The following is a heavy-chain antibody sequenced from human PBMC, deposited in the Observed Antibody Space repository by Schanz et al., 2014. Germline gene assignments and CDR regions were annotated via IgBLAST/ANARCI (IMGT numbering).Heavy chain of an antibody. J-gene: IGHJ4*02. Sequence: VQLVESGGGFVQPGGSLRLSCSASGFTFSSYAMHWVRQASGKGLEYVSAITRSGGGTYYSDSVKGRFTISRDNSKSTLYLQMNSLRAEDTAVYYCASPSGYSDYGTYFDFWGQGTLVTVSS. CDR1: GFTFSSYA. D-gene: IGHD5-12*01. CDR3: ASPSGYSDYGTYFDF. V-gene: IGHV3-64*04. CDR2: ITRSGGGT.